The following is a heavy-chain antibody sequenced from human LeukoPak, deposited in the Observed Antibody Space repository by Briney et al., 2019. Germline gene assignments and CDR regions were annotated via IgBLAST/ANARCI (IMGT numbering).Heavy chain of an antibody. CDR3: ARDRPGRDGYKIDY. V-gene: IGHV1-8*01. Sequence: RASVKVSCKASGYTFTSYDINWVRQATGQGLEWMGWMKPNSGNTGYAQKFQGRVTITADKSTSTAYMELSSLRSEDTAVYYCARDRPGRDGYKIDYWGQGTLVTVSS. CDR1: GYTFTSYD. J-gene: IGHJ4*02. D-gene: IGHD5-24*01. CDR2: MKPNSGNT.